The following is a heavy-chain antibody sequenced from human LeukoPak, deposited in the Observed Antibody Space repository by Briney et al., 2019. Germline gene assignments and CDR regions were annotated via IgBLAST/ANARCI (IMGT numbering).Heavy chain of an antibody. CDR2: IWYDGSNK. J-gene: IGHJ4*02. D-gene: IGHD6-13*01. V-gene: IGHV3-33*01. CDR3: ARSIDIAAAEV. CDR1: GFTFSSYG. Sequence: GGSLRLSCAASGFTFSSYGVHWVRQAPGKGLEWVAVIWYDGSNKYYADSVKGRFTISRDNSKNTLYLQMNSLRAEDTAVYYCARSIDIAAAEVWGQGTLVTVSS.